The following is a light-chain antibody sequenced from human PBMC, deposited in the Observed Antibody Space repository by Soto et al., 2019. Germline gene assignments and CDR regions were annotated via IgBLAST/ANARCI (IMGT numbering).Light chain of an antibody. J-gene: IGKJ1*01. CDR1: QSVRSSY. CDR3: QQYGSSPRT. Sequence: EIVLTQSPGTLSVSPGERATLSCRASQSVRSSYLAWYQQKPGQAPRLLIYGASSRATGIPDRFSGSGSGTDFTLTISRLEPEDFAVYYCQQYGSSPRTFGQGTRVVIK. V-gene: IGKV3-20*01. CDR2: GAS.